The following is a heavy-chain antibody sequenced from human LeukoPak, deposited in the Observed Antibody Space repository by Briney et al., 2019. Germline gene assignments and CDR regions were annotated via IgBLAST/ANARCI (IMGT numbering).Heavy chain of an antibody. V-gene: IGHV1-2*02. J-gene: IGHJ3*02. Sequence: ASVKVSCKASGYTFTAYYMHWVRQAPGQGLEWMGWINPNSGGTNYAQKFQGRVTMTRDTSISTAYMELSRLRSDDTAVYYCARDYYDSSGFGAFDIWGQGTMVTVSA. CDR2: INPNSGGT. CDR3: ARDYYDSSGFGAFDI. D-gene: IGHD3-22*01. CDR1: GYTFTAYY.